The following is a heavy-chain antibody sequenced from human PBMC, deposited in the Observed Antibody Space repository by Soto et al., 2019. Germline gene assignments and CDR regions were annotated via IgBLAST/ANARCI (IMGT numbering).Heavy chain of an antibody. CDR1: GFTFSTYV. CDR2: ISDSGDTT. D-gene: IGHD1-26*01. V-gene: IGHV3-23*01. CDR3: ARGVPVGAIGRFYFDS. J-gene: IGHJ4*02. Sequence: GGSLRLSCAASGFTFSTYVMAWVRQAPGKGLEWVSMISDSGDTTYYADSVKGRFTVSRDTSKNTLSLQLDSLRAEDTAVYYCARGVPVGAIGRFYFDSWGQGTLVTVSA.